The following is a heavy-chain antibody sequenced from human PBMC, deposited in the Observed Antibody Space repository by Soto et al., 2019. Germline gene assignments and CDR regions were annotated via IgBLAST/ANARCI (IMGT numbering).Heavy chain of an antibody. Sequence: QVQLVQSGAEVKKPGASVKVSCKASGYTFTSYGISWVRQAPGQGLEWMGWISAYNGNTNYAQKLQGRVTLTTDAARSPASVGLRVLGSYDTAVNYCRRNPRGHSGAGSQRLMDFWGNGTTFPVAS. CDR3: RRNPRGHSGAGSQRLMDF. CDR2: ISAYNGNT. D-gene: IGHD3-10*01. CDR1: GYTFTSYG. V-gene: IGHV1-18*04. J-gene: IGHJ6*04.